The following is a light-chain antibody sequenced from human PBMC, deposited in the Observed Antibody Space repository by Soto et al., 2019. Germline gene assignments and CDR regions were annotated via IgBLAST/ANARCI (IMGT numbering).Light chain of an antibody. V-gene: IGLV2-23*01. CDR3: CSYAGSRV. CDR2: EAS. J-gene: IGLJ3*02. Sequence: QSALTQPASVSGSPGQSITISCTGTSSDVGSYNLVSWYQQHPGKAPKLMIYEASKRPSGVSNRFSGSKSGNTASLTISGLQAEDEADYSFCSYAGSRVFGGGTKLTVL. CDR1: SSDVGSYNL.